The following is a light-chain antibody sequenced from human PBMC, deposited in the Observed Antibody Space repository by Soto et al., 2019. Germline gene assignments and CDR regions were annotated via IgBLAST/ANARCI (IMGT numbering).Light chain of an antibody. CDR3: QQANSFPLT. CDR2: DAS. Sequence: DIQMTQSPSSVSASVGDRVTITCRASQYVSSWLAWYQQKPGKAPKRLIFDASKLDSGAPSRFSGSGSGTDFTLTISSLQPEDVATYYCQQANSFPLTFGGGTKVEIK. CDR1: QYVSSW. J-gene: IGKJ4*01. V-gene: IGKV1-12*01.